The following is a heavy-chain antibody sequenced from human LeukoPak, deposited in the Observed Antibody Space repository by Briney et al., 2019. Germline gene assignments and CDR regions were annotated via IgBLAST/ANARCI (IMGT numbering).Heavy chain of an antibody. V-gene: IGHV1-69*06. J-gene: IGHJ4*02. CDR1: GGTFSSYA. CDR3: AREGEGITGNYFDY. Sequence: ASVKVSCKASGGTFSSYAISWVRQAPGQGLEWMGGIIPIFGTANYAQKFQGRVTITADKSTSTAYMELSSLRSEDTAVYYCAREGEGITGNYFDYWGQGTLVTVSP. D-gene: IGHD1-20*01. CDR2: IIPIFGTA.